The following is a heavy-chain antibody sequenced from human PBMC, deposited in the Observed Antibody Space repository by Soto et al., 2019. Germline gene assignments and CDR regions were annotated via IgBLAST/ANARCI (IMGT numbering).Heavy chain of an antibody. Sequence: GGSLRLSCAASGFTFDDYTMHWVRQAPGKGLEWVSLISWDGGSTYYADSVKGRFTISRDNSKNSLDLQMNSLRTEDTALYYCAKDSERPPTHRYYYYGMDVWGQGTTVTVSS. D-gene: IGHD1-26*01. J-gene: IGHJ6*02. CDR2: ISWDGGST. V-gene: IGHV3-43*01. CDR1: GFTFDDYT. CDR3: AKDSERPPTHRYYYYGMDV.